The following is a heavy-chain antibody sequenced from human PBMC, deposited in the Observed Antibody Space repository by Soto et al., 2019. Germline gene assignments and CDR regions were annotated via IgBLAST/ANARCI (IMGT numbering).Heavy chain of an antibody. CDR3: ARFAMVRPNDY. Sequence: QVHLVQSGAEVKKPGASVKVSCKASGYIFTTYGISWVRQAPGQGLEWMGWISAYNVNTNYAQKFQGRVTMTTDAATNTAYMELRSLRSDDTAVYYCARFAMVRPNDYWGQGTLVTVSS. D-gene: IGHD3-10*01. CDR2: ISAYNVNT. V-gene: IGHV1-18*01. J-gene: IGHJ4*02. CDR1: GYIFTTYG.